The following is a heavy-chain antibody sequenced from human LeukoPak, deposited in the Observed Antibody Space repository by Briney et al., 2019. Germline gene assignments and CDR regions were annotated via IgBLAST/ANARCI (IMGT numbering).Heavy chain of an antibody. J-gene: IGHJ4*02. D-gene: IGHD3-22*01. CDR1: GFTLSNNW. CDR2: INSDGSST. V-gene: IGHV3-74*01. Sequence: GGSLRLSCAASGFTLSNNWMHWVRQAPGKGLVWVSRINSDGSSTSYADSVKGRFTISRDNAKNTLYLQMNSLRAEDTAVYYCARDLAQTHYYDSSGYPSDYFDYWGQGTLVTVSS. CDR3: ARDLAQTHYYDSSGYPSDYFDY.